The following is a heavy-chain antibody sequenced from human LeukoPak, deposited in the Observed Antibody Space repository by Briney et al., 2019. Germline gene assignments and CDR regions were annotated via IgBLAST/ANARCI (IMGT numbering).Heavy chain of an antibody. CDR1: GYTVTSYF. CDR2: INPTGGST. CDR3: ARGRVTATDGFDI. D-gene: IGHD2-21*02. J-gene: IGHJ3*02. V-gene: IGHV1-46*01. Sequence: ASVKVSCKASGYTVTSYFIHWVRQAPGEGLEWMGIINPTGGSTRYAQKFQGRVTMTRDTSTSTVYMELSSLRSEDTAVYYCARGRVTATDGFDIWGQGTTVIVSS.